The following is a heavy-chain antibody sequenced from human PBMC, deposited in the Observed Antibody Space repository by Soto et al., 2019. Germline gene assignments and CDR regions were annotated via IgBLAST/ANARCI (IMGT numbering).Heavy chain of an antibody. Sequence: GGSLRLSCAASGFTFSDRYMDWVRQAPGKGLEWVGRTKNKANSYTTEYAASAKGRFTISRDYSRDSVYLQMNSLKTDDTAVYYCTIEGAYPGPDFDYWGQGTLVTVSS. CDR2: TKNKANSYTT. V-gene: IGHV3-72*01. CDR3: TIEGAYPGPDFDY. CDR1: GFTFSDRY. D-gene: IGHD3-16*01. J-gene: IGHJ4*02.